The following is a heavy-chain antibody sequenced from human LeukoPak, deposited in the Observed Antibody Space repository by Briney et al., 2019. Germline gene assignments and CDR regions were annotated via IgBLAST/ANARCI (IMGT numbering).Heavy chain of an antibody. J-gene: IGHJ5*02. V-gene: IGHV5-51*01. D-gene: IGHD3-22*01. CDR3: ARKISYYYDSSGSNWFDP. CDR1: GYNFANYW. CDR2: IYPGDSDT. Sequence: GESLKISCKGSGYNFANYWIGWVRQMPGKGLEWMGIIYPGDSDTKYSPSFQGQVTISADKSISTAYLQWSSLKASDTAMYYCARKISYYYDSSGSNWFDPWGQGTLVTVSS.